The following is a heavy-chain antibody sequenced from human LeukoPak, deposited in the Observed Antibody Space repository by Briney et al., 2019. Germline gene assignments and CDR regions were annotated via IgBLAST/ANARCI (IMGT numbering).Heavy chain of an antibody. CDR1: GFTFSTYA. CDR2: VSGSDTGT. CDR3: AKDPYVTGLDYYYYYYMDV. Sequence: GGSLRLSCAASGFTFSTYAMSWVRQAPGKGLEWVTAVSGSDTGTYYTDSVKGRFTISRDNSKNMLFLQMNSLRTADTAVYYCAKDPYVTGLDYYYYYYMDVWGKGTTVTISS. D-gene: IGHD1-14*01. J-gene: IGHJ6*03. V-gene: IGHV3-23*01.